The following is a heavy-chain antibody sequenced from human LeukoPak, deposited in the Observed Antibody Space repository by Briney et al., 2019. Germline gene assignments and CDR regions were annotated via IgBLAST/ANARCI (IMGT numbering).Heavy chain of an antibody. V-gene: IGHV1-8*01. D-gene: IGHD3-22*01. CDR1: GYTFTSYD. CDR3: ARGSYDSSGYSYYFDY. Sequence: ASVKVSCKASGYTFTSYDINWVRQATGQGLEWMGWMNPNSGNTGYAQKFQGRVTMTRNTSISTAYMELSSLRSEDTAVYYCARGSYDSSGYSYYFDYWGQGTLVTVSS. J-gene: IGHJ4*02. CDR2: MNPNSGNT.